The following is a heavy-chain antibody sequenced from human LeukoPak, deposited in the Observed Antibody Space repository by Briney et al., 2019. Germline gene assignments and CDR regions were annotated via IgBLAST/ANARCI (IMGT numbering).Heavy chain of an antibody. D-gene: IGHD3-10*01. J-gene: IGHJ4*02. CDR2: IVPIFGTA. V-gene: IGHV1-69*05. Sequence: SVKVSCKASGGTFSRYAISWVRQAPGQGLEWMGRIVPIFGTAKSAQKLQGRVTNTKDESTSTAYMELSSLRSEDTAVYYCARAVRGSGSYLWGQGTLVTVSS. CDR3: ARAVRGSGSYL. CDR1: GGTFSRYA.